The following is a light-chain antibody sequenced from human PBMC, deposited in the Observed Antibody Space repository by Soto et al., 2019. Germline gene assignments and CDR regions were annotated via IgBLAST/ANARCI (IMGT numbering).Light chain of an antibody. J-gene: IGLJ2*01. V-gene: IGLV1-44*01. CDR3: AAWDASLNGVI. Sequence: QSVLTQPTSASVTPGQRVTISCSGSSSNIGTYTVNWYQQVPGTAPKLLIYSNNQRPSGVPDRFSGSKSGTSASLAISGLQSEDEADYYCAAWDASLNGVIFGGGTKLTVL. CDR2: SNN. CDR1: SSNIGTYT.